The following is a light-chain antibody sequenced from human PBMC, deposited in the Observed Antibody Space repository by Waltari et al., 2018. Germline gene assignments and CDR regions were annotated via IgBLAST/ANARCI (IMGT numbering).Light chain of an antibody. J-gene: IGLJ2*01. CDR1: SSDVGGYNY. CDR3: HSHTSSITTVI. V-gene: IGLV2-14*01. Sequence: QSALTQPASVSGSPGQSITIPCTGTSSDVGGYNYVSWYQHHPGKAPKLIIYEVSTRPSGVSYRFSGSKSGNTASLTISGLQAEDEADYYCHSHTSSITTVIFGGGTK. CDR2: EVS.